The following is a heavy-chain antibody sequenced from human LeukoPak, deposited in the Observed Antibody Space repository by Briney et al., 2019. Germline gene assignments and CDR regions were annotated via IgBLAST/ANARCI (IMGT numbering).Heavy chain of an antibody. CDR3: ARVTIIDAFDI. D-gene: IGHD3-16*02. J-gene: IGHJ3*02. V-gene: IGHV1-2*02. CDR2: INPNSGGT. CDR1: GYTFSGYY. Sequence: GASVKVSCKASGYTFSGYYMHWVRQAPGQGLEWVGWINPNSGGTNYAQKFQGRVTMTRDTSISTAYMELSRLRSDDTAVYYCARVTIIDAFDIWGQGTMVTVSS.